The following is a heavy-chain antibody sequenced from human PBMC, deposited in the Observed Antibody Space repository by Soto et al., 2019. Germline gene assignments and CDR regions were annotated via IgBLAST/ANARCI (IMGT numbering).Heavy chain of an antibody. V-gene: IGHV3-33*01. J-gene: IGHJ6*02. CDR1: GFTFSSYG. CDR2: IWYDGSNK. CDR3: ARDKTTVASHAGMDV. Sequence: GGSLRLSCAASGFTFSSYGMHWVRQAPGKGLEWVAVIWYDGSNKYYADSVKGRFTISRDNSKNTLYLQMNSLRAEDTAVYYCARDKTTVASHAGMDVWGQGTTVTVSS. D-gene: IGHD4-17*01.